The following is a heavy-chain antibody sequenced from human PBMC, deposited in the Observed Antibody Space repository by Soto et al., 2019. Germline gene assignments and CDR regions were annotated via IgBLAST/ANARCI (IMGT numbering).Heavy chain of an antibody. CDR3: ATTDSIAAALRWFDP. Sequence: SVKVSCKASGGTFSSYAISWVRQAPGQGLEWMGGIIPIFGTANYAQKFQGRVTITADESTSTAYMELSGLRSEDTAVYYCATTDSIAAALRWFDPWGQGTLVTVSS. CDR1: GGTFSSYA. D-gene: IGHD6-13*01. CDR2: IIPIFGTA. J-gene: IGHJ5*02. V-gene: IGHV1-69*13.